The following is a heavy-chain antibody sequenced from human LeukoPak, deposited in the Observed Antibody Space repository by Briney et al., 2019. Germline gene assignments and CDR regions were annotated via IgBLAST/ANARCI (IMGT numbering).Heavy chain of an antibody. CDR1: GFTFSSYA. D-gene: IGHD3-3*01. J-gene: IGHJ4*02. CDR2: ISYDGSNK. V-gene: IGHV3-30-3*01. Sequence: GGSLRLSCAASGFTFSSYAMHWVRQAPGKGLEWVAVISYDGSNKYYADSVKGRFTISRDNSKNTLYQQMNSLRAEDTAVYYCARPSLRFLEWLPFDYWGQGTLVTVSS. CDR3: ARPSLRFLEWLPFDY.